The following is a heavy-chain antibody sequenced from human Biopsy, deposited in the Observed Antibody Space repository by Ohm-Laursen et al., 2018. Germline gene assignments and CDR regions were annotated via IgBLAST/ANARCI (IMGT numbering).Heavy chain of an antibody. CDR2: IFYRGST. CDR3: ARDYDTSGYYYVS. V-gene: IGHV4-39*01. J-gene: IGHJ5*02. D-gene: IGHD3-22*01. CDR1: GGSISNNNYY. Sequence: TLSPTCPVSGGSISNNNYYWGWISQPPGKGLEWIGSIFYRGSTHYKPSLKSRVNISVDTSKNQFSLKLNSVTAADTAVYYCARDYDTSGYYYVSWGQGTLVTVSS.